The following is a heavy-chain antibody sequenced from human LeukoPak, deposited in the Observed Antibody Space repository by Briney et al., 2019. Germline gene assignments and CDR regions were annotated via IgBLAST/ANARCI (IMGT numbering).Heavy chain of an antibody. D-gene: IGHD4-23*01. Sequence: PGRSQRVSCAASGFTSDDYAMHWVRQAPGKGLEWVSGISRNSDTIGYADSVKGRFTISRDNAKNSLYLQINSLRIEDMALYYCAKSYINYGGNSADAFDTWGQVIMVTVSS. V-gene: IGHV3-9*02. CDR1: GFTSDDYA. CDR3: AKSYINYGGNSADAFDT. J-gene: IGHJ3*02. CDR2: ISRNSDTI.